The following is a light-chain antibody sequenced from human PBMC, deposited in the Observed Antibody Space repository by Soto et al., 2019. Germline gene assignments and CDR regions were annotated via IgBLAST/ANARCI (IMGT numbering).Light chain of an antibody. J-gene: IGLJ1*01. CDR3: ASWDDSLTGLYV. CDR2: NNN. CDR1: SSNIGSGT. Sequence: QSVLTQPPSVSGTSGQRVTISCSGGSSNIGSGTVNWYQQLPGTAPKLLIYNNNQRPSGVPDRFSGSKSGTSGSLAISGLQSEDEADYYCASWDDSLTGLYVFGTGTKLTVL. V-gene: IGLV1-44*01.